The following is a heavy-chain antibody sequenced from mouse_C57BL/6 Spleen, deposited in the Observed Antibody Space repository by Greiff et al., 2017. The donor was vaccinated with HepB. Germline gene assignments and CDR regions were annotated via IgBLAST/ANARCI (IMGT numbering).Heavy chain of an antibody. CDR3: ARTYGNYVVFDY. CDR1: GYSFTDDN. Sequence: EVQLQQSGPELVKPGASVKISCKASGYSFTDDNMNWVKQSNGKSLEWIGVINPNYGTTSYNQKFKGKATLTVEQSTSKAYMQLNSLTSEDSAVYCCARTYGNYVVFDYWGQGTTLTVSS. CDR2: INPNYGTT. V-gene: IGHV1-39*01. J-gene: IGHJ2*01. D-gene: IGHD2-1*01.